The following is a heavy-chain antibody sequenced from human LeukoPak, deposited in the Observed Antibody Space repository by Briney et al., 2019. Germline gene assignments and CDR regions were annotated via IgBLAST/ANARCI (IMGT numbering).Heavy chain of an antibody. CDR3: ARYLGYIYGYAFEI. J-gene: IGHJ3*02. V-gene: IGHV4-59*01. Sequence: SETLSLTCTVSGGSISRYYWSWIRQPPGKGLEWIGYIHYSGSTNYNPSLNSRVTISLDTSKNQFSLKLSSVTAADTAVYYCARYLGYIYGYAFEIWGQGTMVTVSS. CDR2: IHYSGST. CDR1: GGSISRYY. D-gene: IGHD5-18*01.